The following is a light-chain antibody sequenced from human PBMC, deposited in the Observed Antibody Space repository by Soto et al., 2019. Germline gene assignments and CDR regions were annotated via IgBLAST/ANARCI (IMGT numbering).Light chain of an antibody. Sequence: AIQMTQSPSSLSASVGDRVTITCRASQGIRNDLGWYQQKPGKAPKLLIYAASSLQSGVPSRFSGSGSGPDFTLTISSLQPEDFSTYYCLQDYNYRITFGSGTKVDIK. V-gene: IGKV1-6*01. CDR1: QGIRND. J-gene: IGKJ3*01. CDR2: AAS. CDR3: LQDYNYRIT.